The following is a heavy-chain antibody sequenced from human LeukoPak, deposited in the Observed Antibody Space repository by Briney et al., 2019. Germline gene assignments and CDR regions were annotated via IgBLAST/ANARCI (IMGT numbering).Heavy chain of an antibody. CDR2: INPNSGGT. D-gene: IGHD2-15*01. CDR1: GYTLTPYY. V-gene: IGHV1-2*06. CDR3: ARGYCSGGTCYLVENWLDP. Sequence: ASVKVSCKASGYTLTPYYIYWVRQAPGQGLEWMGRINPNSGGTDYAQNFQGRVTMTRDTCISTACMELSRLRSDDTAVYYCARGYCSGGTCYLVENWLDPWCQGILVTVSS. J-gene: IGHJ5*02.